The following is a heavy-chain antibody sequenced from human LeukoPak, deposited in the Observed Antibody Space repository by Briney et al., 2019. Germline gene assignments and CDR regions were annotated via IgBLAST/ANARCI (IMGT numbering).Heavy chain of an antibody. CDR3: ARNPIGVVVRYYYYYMDV. Sequence: GASVKVSCKASGYTFTSYAMNWVRQAPGQGLEWMGWINTNTGNPTYAQGFTGRFVFSLDTSVSTAYLQISSLKAEDTAVYYCARNPIGVVVRYYYYYMDVWGKGTTVTVSS. CDR1: GYTFTSYA. CDR2: INTNTGNP. V-gene: IGHV7-4-1*02. J-gene: IGHJ6*03. D-gene: IGHD2-2*01.